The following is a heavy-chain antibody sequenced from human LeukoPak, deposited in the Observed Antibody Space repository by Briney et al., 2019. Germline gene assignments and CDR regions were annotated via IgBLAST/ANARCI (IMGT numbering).Heavy chain of an antibody. CDR1: GFIFSSSS. CDR2: ISSDGGNI. D-gene: IGHD6-19*01. V-gene: IGHV3-30*14. Sequence: QSGGSLRLSCAASGFIFSSSSMQWVRQAPGKGLDWVAAISSDGGNIQYADSVKGRFTISRDNSMNILYLQMDSLRPEDTAVYYCARDSTSSAWSVVWFDTWGQGTLVTVAS. CDR3: ARDSTSSAWSVVWFDT. J-gene: IGHJ5*02.